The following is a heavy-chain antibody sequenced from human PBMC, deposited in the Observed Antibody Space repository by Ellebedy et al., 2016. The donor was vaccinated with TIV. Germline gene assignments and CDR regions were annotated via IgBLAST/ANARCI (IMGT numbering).Heavy chain of an antibody. V-gene: IGHV3-21*06. CDR1: GFTFSSYS. J-gene: IGHJ4*02. CDR3: AREDTDWYYFDN. CDR2: ISGASDHI. Sequence: GESLKISXAASGFTFSSYSMNWVRQAPGKGPEWVSSISGASDHIYYGDSVKGRFAISRDNTKNLLFLQMNSLRADDTAIYYCAREDTDWYYFDNWGQGTLVTVSS. D-gene: IGHD3-9*01.